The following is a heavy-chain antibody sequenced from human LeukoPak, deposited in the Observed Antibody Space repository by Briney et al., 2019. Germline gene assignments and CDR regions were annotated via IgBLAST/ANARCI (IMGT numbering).Heavy chain of an antibody. D-gene: IGHD1-26*01. CDR1: GFTFSSYA. CDR3: ARMSIVGAILYYFDY. Sequence: GGSLRLSCAASGFTFSSYAMSWVRQAPGKGLEWVSAISGSGGSTYYADSVKGRFTISRDNSKNTLYLQMNSLRAEDTAVYYCARMSIVGAILYYFDYWGQGTLVTVSS. CDR2: ISGSGGST. V-gene: IGHV3-23*01. J-gene: IGHJ4*02.